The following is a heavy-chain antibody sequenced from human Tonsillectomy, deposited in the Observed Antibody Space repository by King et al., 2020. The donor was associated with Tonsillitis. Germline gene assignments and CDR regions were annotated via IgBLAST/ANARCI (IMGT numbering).Heavy chain of an antibody. Sequence: VQLVESGGGLVQPGGSLRLSCAASGFTFSSFSMNWVRQAPGKGLEWLSFIARSGSDTYYADSVKGRFTISSENAQNSLYLHMDSLRADDTAVYYCVRDQYWAFDQWGQGTLVTVSS. J-gene: IGHJ4*02. V-gene: IGHV3-48*01. D-gene: IGHD2-8*02. CDR2: IARSGSDT. CDR3: VRDQYWAFDQ. CDR1: GFTFSSFS.